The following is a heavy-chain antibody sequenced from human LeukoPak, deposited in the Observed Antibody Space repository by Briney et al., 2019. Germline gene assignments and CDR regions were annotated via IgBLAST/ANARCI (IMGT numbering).Heavy chain of an antibody. V-gene: IGHV4-59*12. CDR2: VYYSGST. D-gene: IGHD5-18*01. CDR3: ARRRPNTAMVDY. Sequence: SETLSLTCTVSGGSISSYYWSWIRQPPGKGLEWIGYVYYSGSTNYNPSLKRRVTISVDTSKNQFSLKLSSVTAADTAVYYCARRRPNTAMVDYWGQGTLVTVSS. J-gene: IGHJ4*02. CDR1: GGSISSYY.